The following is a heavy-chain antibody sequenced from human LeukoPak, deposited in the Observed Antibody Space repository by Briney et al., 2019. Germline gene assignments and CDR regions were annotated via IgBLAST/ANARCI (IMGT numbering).Heavy chain of an antibody. Sequence: GASVKVSCKASGYTFTGYYMHWVRQAPGQGLEWMGWINPNSGGTNYAQKFQGRVTMTRDTSISTAYMELSRLRSDDTVVYYCARSHRYCSSTSCYAGVLTGYWGQGTLVTVSS. D-gene: IGHD2-2*01. CDR1: GYTFTGYY. CDR3: ARSHRYCSSTSCYAGVLTGY. V-gene: IGHV1-2*02. CDR2: INPNSGGT. J-gene: IGHJ4*02.